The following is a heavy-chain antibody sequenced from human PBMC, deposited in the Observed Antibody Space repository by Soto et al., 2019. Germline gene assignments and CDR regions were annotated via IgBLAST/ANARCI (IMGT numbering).Heavy chain of an antibody. CDR2: INSDGSST. J-gene: IGHJ4*02. D-gene: IGHD2-15*01. CDR1: GFTFSSYC. CDR3: VRTSLVVAAATREDY. Sequence: PGGSLRLSCAASGFTFSSYCMHWARQAPGKGLVWVSRINSDGSSTSYADSVKGRFTISRDNAKNTLYLQMNSLRAEDTAVYYCVRTSLVVAAATREDYWGQGTLVTVS. V-gene: IGHV3-74*01.